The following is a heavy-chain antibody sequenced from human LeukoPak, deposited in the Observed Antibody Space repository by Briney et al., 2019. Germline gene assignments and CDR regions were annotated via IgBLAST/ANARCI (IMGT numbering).Heavy chain of an antibody. D-gene: IGHD3-9*01. CDR2: LSYDGYNK. Sequence: GGSLRLSCAASGFTFSRYGMHWVRQAPGKGLEWVAVLSYDGYNKKYADSVKGRFTISRDNSKNTLYLQMNSLRTEDTAVYYCAKVTISWENYYYGMDVWGQGTTVTVSS. CDR1: GFTFSRYG. CDR3: AKVTISWENYYYGMDV. J-gene: IGHJ6*02. V-gene: IGHV3-30*18.